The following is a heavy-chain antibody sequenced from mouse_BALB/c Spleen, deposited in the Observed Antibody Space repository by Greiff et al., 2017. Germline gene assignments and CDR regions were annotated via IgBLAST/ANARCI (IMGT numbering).Heavy chain of an antibody. CDR2: ISYSGST. CDR1: GYSITSDYA. J-gene: IGHJ3*01. CDR3: AREDGYYGWFAY. D-gene: IGHD2-3*01. Sequence: EVQLVESGPGLVKPSQSLSLTCTVTGYSITSDYAWNWIRQFPGNKLEWMGYISYSGSTSYNPSLKSRISITRDTSKNQFFLQLNSVTTEDTATYYCAREDGYYGWFAYWGQGTLVTVSA. V-gene: IGHV3-2*02.